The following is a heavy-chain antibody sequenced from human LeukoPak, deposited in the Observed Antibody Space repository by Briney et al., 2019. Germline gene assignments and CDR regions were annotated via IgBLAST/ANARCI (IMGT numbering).Heavy chain of an antibody. J-gene: IGHJ6*02. D-gene: IGHD3-9*01. V-gene: IGHV1-8*01. CDR3: ASGIYDILTGYHLLYYYGMDV. Sequence: ASVKVSCKASGCTFTSYDINWVRQATGQGLEWMGWMNPNSGNTGYAQKFQGRVTMTRNTSISTAYMELSSLRSEDTAVYYCASGIYDILTGYHLLYYYGMDVWGQGTTVTVSS. CDR1: GCTFTSYD. CDR2: MNPNSGNT.